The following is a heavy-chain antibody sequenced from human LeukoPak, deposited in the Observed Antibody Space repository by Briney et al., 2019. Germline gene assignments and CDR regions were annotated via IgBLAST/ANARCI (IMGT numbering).Heavy chain of an antibody. CDR3: ARVGYGYEAY. D-gene: IGHD5-18*01. J-gene: IGHJ4*02. CDR2: INHSGST. CDR1: GGSFSGYY. Sequence: SETLSLTCAVYGGSFSGYYWSWIRQPPGKGLEWIGEINHSGSTNYNPSLKSRVTISVDTSKNQFSLKLSSVTAADTAVYYCARVGYGYEAYWGQGTLVTVSS. V-gene: IGHV4-34*01.